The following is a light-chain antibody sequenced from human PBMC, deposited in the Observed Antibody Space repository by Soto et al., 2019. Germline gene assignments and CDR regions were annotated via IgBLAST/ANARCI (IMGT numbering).Light chain of an antibody. CDR1: QGISNY. CDR3: QKYNSAPST. CDR2: AAS. J-gene: IGKJ1*01. V-gene: IGKV1-27*01. Sequence: DIQRTQSPSSLSASVGDRVTMTCRASQGISNYLAWYQQKPGKVPKLLIYAASTLQSGVPSRFSGSGSGTDFTLTISSLQPEDVATYYCQKYNSAPSTFGQGTKVEIK.